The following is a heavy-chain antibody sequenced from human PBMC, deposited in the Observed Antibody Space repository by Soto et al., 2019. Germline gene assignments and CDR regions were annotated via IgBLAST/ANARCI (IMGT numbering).Heavy chain of an antibody. D-gene: IGHD5-12*01. CDR1: GGSISSGGYS. CDR2: IYHSGSI. J-gene: IGHJ4*02. CDR3: AAGGGLPRYY. V-gene: IGHV4-30-2*01. Sequence: QLQLQESGSGLVKPSQTLSLTCAVSGGSISSGGYSWSWIRQPPGKGLEWIGYIYHSGSIYYNPSRKSRVTISVDRSKNQCSLQLSSVTAADTAVYYCAAGGGLPRYYWGQGTLVTVSS.